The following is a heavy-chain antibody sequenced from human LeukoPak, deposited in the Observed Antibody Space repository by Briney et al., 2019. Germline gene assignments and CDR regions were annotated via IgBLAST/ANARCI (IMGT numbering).Heavy chain of an antibody. J-gene: IGHJ4*02. Sequence: SSETLSLTCAVSGGSISSTNWWSWVRQPPGKGLEWIGEIYHSGSTNYSPSLKSRVTISVDTSKNQFSLKLSSVTAADTAVYYCARHRGDSGSYFASYYFDYWGQGTLVTVSS. D-gene: IGHD1-26*01. CDR2: IYHSGST. CDR1: GGSISSTNW. V-gene: IGHV4-4*02. CDR3: ARHRGDSGSYFASYYFDY.